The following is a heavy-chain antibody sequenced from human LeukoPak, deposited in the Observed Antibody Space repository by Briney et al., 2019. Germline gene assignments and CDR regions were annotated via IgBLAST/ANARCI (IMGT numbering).Heavy chain of an antibody. Sequence: SETLSLTCTVSGGSISSYYWSWIRQPPGKGLEWIAYIYYSGSTNYNPSLKSRVTISVDTSKNEFSLKLSSVTAADTAVYYCARLLWFGELLYEGYYFDYWGQGTLVTVSS. CDR2: IYYSGST. J-gene: IGHJ4*02. CDR3: ARLLWFGELLYEGYYFDY. D-gene: IGHD3-10*01. V-gene: IGHV4-59*01. CDR1: GGSISSYY.